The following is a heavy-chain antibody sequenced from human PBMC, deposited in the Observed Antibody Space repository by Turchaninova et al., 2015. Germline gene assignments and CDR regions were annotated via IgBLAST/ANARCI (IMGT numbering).Heavy chain of an antibody. CDR2: MNPNTGNT. CDR1: GYTFTSYD. J-gene: IGHJ3*02. CDR3: ASVGVDLAVDAFDI. Sequence: QVLLVQSGAEVKKPGASVKVSCKASGYTFTSYDINWVRQATGKGLGWMGWMNPNTGNTGEAKKFQGRGTITRNTSRSTAYMELSSLRSEDTAVYYCASVGVDLAVDAFDIWGQGTMVTVSS. D-gene: IGHD2-21*01. V-gene: IGHV1-8*03.